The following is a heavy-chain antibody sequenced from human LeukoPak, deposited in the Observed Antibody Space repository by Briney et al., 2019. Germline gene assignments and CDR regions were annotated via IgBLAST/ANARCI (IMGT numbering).Heavy chain of an antibody. CDR1: GASINNYY. CDR2: IYSSGST. V-gene: IGHV4-4*07. CDR3: ARDFRDCSSAACFTRTPPYYYYYMDV. J-gene: IGHJ6*03. D-gene: IGHD2-2*02. Sequence: SETLSLTCTVSGASINNYYWSWVRQSAGKGLEFIGRIYSSGSTNYNPSFKSRVTMSVDTSQNQFFLDLSSVTAADSAVYFCARDFRDCSSAACFTRTPPYYYYYMDVWGKGTTVTVSS.